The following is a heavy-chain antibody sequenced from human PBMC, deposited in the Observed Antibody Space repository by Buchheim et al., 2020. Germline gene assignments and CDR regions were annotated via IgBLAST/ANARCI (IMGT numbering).Heavy chain of an antibody. D-gene: IGHD3-22*01. V-gene: IGHV3-23*01. Sequence: EVQLLESGGGLVQPGGSLRLSCAGSGFTFSDYGMTWVRQAPGKGLEWVSAISGSGGATYYADSVKGRVTIPRDNSKNTLYLQMNSLRAGYTAVYYCAKDLPGSGYYYWGQGTL. CDR1: GFTFSDYG. CDR2: ISGSGGAT. J-gene: IGHJ4*02. CDR3: AKDLPGSGYYY.